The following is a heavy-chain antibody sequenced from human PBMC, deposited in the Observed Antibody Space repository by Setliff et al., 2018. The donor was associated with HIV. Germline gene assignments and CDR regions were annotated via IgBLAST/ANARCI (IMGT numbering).Heavy chain of an antibody. V-gene: IGHV3-9*01. CDR2: ISYNSVSI. CDR3: VKDVLTLRTFYNSYFDH. D-gene: IGHD1-1*01. CDR1: GFTFDEYA. Sequence: SLKISCVASGFTFDEYAMHWVRQAPGKDLEWVSGISYNSVSIGYADSVKGRFTISRDNAKNSLYLQMNTLTTEDTAFYFCVKDVLTLRTFYNSYFDHWGQGALVTVSS. J-gene: IGHJ4*02.